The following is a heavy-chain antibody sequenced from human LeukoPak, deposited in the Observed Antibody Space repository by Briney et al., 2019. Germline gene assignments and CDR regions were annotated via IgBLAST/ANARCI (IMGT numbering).Heavy chain of an antibody. D-gene: IGHD2-8*01. J-gene: IGHJ4*02. V-gene: IGHV3-64*01. Sequence: PGGSLRLSCAASGFTFSSYAMHWVRQAPGKGLEYVSTISNKGGSTYYANSVKGRFTISRDNSKNTLYLQMGSLRAEDMAVYYCARGSLLTNLFDYWGQGTLVTVSS. CDR2: ISNKGGST. CDR3: ARGSLLTNLFDY. CDR1: GFTFSSYA.